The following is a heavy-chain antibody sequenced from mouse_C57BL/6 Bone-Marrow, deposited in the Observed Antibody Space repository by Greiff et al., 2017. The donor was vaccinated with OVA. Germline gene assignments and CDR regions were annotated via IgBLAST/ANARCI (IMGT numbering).Heavy chain of an antibody. V-gene: IGHV1-19*01. J-gene: IGHJ2*01. CDR3: ARGTTVVQFDY. CDR1: GYTFTDYY. D-gene: IGHD1-1*01. CDR2: INPYNGGT. Sequence: VQLQQSGPVLVKPGASVKMSCKASGYTFTDYYMNWVKQSHGKSLEWIGVINPYNGGTSYNQKFKGKATLNVDKSSSTAYMELNSLTSEDSAVYYCARGTTVVQFDYWGQGTTLTVSS.